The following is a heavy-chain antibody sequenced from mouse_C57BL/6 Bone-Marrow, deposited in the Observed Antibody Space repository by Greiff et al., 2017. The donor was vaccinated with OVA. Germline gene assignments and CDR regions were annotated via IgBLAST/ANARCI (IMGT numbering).Heavy chain of an antibody. Sequence: EVQLVESGEGLVKPGGSLKLSCAASGFTFSSYAMSWVRQTPEQRLEWVAYISSGGDYIYYADTVKGRFTISSDNAWNTLYLQMSSLKSEDTAMDYCTRGGGRGAWFAYWGQGTLVTVSA. D-gene: IGHD3-3*01. CDR2: ISSGGDYI. CDR3: TRGGGRGAWFAY. V-gene: IGHV5-9-1*02. J-gene: IGHJ3*01. CDR1: GFTFSSYA.